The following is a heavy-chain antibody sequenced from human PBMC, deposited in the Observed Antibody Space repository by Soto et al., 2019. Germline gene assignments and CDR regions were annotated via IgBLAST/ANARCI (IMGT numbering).Heavy chain of an antibody. V-gene: IGHV1-69*06. CDR3: AFQVGATYNWFDP. D-gene: IGHD1-26*01. CDR2: IIPIFGTA. Sequence: SVKVSCKASGGTFSSYAISWVRQAPGQGLEWMGGIIPIFGTANYAQKFQGRVTITADKSTSTAYMELSSLRSEDTAVYYCAFQVGATYNWFDPWGQGTLVTVSS. J-gene: IGHJ5*02. CDR1: GGTFSSYA.